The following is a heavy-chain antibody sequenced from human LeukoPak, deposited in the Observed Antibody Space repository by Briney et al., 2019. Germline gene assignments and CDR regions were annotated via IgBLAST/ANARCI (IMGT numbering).Heavy chain of an antibody. CDR2: IYHSGST. CDR1: GGSISTSSYY. CDR3: ATLPGGDSSGYFYGPPYYYYYYYMDV. V-gene: IGHV4-39*07. Sequence: SETLSLTCTISGGSISTSSYYWGWIRQPPGKGLEWIGSIYHSGSTYYNPSLKSRVTISVDTSKNQFSLKLSSVTAADTAVYYCATLPGGDSSGYFYGPPYYYYYYYMDVWGKGTTVTVSS. J-gene: IGHJ6*03. D-gene: IGHD3-22*01.